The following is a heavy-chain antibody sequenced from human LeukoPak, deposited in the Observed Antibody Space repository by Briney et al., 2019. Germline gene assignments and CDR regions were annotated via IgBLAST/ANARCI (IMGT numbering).Heavy chain of an antibody. Sequence: GGSLRLSCAASGFTFSDYYMSWIRQAPGKGLEWVSYISSSGSTIYHADSVKGRFTISRDNAKNSLYLQMNSLRAEDTAVYYCARDDIVVVPAAHYYYYGMDVWGQGTTVTVSS. D-gene: IGHD2-2*01. J-gene: IGHJ6*02. CDR3: ARDDIVVVPAAHYYYYGMDV. V-gene: IGHV3-11*01. CDR1: GFTFSDYY. CDR2: ISSSGSTI.